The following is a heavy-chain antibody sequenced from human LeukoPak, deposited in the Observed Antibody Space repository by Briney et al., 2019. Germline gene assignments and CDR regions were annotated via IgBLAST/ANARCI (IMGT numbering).Heavy chain of an antibody. CDR3: ASRDPRFGYCSGGSCHWYFDL. D-gene: IGHD2-15*01. Sequence: GGSLRLSCAASGLTFSIYDMRWVRQAPGRGPEWVSGIVGSGGDTYYADSVRGLFTFTKNTSKTTLFLQMNILRAEDTAIYYFASRDPRFGYCSGGSCHWYFDLWGRGTLVTVSS. V-gene: IGHV3-23*01. CDR1: GLTFSIYD. CDR2: IVGSGGDT. J-gene: IGHJ2*01.